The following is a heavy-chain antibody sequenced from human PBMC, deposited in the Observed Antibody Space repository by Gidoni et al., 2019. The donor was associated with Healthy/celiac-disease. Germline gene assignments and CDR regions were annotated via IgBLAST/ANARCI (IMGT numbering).Heavy chain of an antibody. CDR2: IGTAGDT. V-gene: IGHV3-13*01. CDR3: ARGAFDYVWGSYRSYWYFDL. D-gene: IGHD3-16*02. CDR1: GFTFSSYD. J-gene: IGHJ2*01. Sequence: EVQLVESGGGLVQPGGSLRLSCAASGFTFSSYDMHWVRQPPGKGLEWVSAIGTAGDTYYPGSVKGRFTISRENAKNSLYLQMNSLRAGDTAVYYCARGAFDYVWGSYRSYWYFDLWGRGTLVTVSS.